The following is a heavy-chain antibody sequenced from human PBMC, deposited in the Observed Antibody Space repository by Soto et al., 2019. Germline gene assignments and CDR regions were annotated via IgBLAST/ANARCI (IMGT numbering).Heavy chain of an antibody. Sequence: SGPTLVNPTQTLTLTCTFSGFSLNTIGMCVSWIRQPPGKALEWLARTDWDDDKYYATSLKTRLTISKDTSKNQVVLTMTNMDPVDTATYYCARRVLAAGGDFYYSDMDVWGQGTTVTVSS. CDR1: GFSLNTIGMC. J-gene: IGHJ6*02. D-gene: IGHD6-13*01. CDR2: TDWDDDK. CDR3: ARRVLAAGGDFYYSDMDV. V-gene: IGHV2-70*11.